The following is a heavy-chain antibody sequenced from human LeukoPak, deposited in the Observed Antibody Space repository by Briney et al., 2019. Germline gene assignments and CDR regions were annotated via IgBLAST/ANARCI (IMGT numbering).Heavy chain of an antibody. CDR1: GGSISSGDYY. J-gene: IGHJ5*02. CDR2: IYYSGST. Sequence: SETLSLTCTVSGGSISSGDYYWSWIRQPPGKGLEWIGYIYYSGSTYYNPSLKSRVTISVDTSKNQFSLKLSSVTAADTAVYYCARVDLSGSGSYYNGFWFDPWGQGTLATVSS. V-gene: IGHV4-30-4*01. CDR3: ARVDLSGSGSYYNGFWFDP. D-gene: IGHD3-10*01.